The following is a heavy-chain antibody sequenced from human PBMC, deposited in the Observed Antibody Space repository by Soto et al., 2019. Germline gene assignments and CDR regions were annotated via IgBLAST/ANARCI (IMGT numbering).Heavy chain of an antibody. CDR1: GGTFSSYA. J-gene: IGHJ6*04. Sequence: SVKVSCKASGGTFSSYAISWVRQAPGQGLEWMGGIIPIFGTANYAQKFQDRVTITADESTSTAYMEMSSLRSEDTAVYYCARGANGGSGGRRNQYYYYGMDVSGKGTTVTVS. D-gene: IGHD6-19*01. CDR3: ARGANGGSGGRRNQYYYYGMDV. V-gene: IGHV1-69*13. CDR2: IIPIFGTA.